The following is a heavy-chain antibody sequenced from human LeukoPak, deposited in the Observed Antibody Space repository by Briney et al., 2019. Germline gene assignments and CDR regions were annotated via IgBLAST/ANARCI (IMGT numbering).Heavy chain of an antibody. D-gene: IGHD3-10*01. CDR1: GYSITSSSW. J-gene: IGHJ4*02. Sequence: SDTLSLTCAVSGYSITSSSWWGWIRQPPGKGLEWIGYIYHSGSTYYNPSLQSRVTMSVDTSKNQFSLKLSSVSAVDTAVYYCARKENVYYYFDYWGQGTLVTVSS. CDR2: IYHSGST. CDR3: ARKENVYYYFDY. V-gene: IGHV4-28*01.